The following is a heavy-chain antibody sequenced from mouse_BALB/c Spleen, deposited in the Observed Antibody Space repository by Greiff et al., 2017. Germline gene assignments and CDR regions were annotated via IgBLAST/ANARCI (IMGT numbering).Heavy chain of an antibody. CDR2: INSNGGST. CDR3: ARSYGPYFDV. V-gene: IGHV5-6-3*01. CDR1: GFTFSSYG. D-gene: IGHD1-2*01. J-gene: IGHJ1*01. Sequence: EVQVVESGGGLVQPGGSLKLSCAASGFTFSSYGMSWVRQTPDKRLELVATINSNGGSTYYPDSVKGRFTISRDNAKNTLYLQMSSLKSEDTAMYYCARSYGPYFDVWGAGTTVTVSS.